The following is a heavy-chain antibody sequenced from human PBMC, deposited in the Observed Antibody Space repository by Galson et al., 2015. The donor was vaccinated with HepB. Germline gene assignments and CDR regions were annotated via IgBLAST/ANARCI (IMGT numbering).Heavy chain of an antibody. CDR3: ARVQTEDYVWGPFDP. CDR2: IWYDGSNK. Sequence: SLRLSCAASGFTFSSYGMHWVRQAPGKGLEWVAVIWYDGSNKYYADSVKGRFTISRDNSKNTLYLQMNSLRAEDTAVYYCARVQTEDYVWGPFDPWGQGTLVTVSS. D-gene: IGHD3-16*01. J-gene: IGHJ5*02. CDR1: GFTFSSYG. V-gene: IGHV3-33*08.